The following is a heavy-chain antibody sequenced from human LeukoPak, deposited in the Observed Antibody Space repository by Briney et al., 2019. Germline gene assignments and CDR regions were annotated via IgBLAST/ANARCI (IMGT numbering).Heavy chain of an antibody. V-gene: IGHV3-21*01. CDR3: AGDAGNWNDEGIDY. J-gene: IGHJ4*02. Sequence: PGGSLRLSCAASGFTFSSYSMNWVRQAPGKGLEWVSSISSSSSYIYYADSVKGRFTISRDNAKNSLYLQMNSLRAEDTAVYYCAGDAGNWNDEGIDYWGQGTLVTVSS. CDR2: ISSSSSYI. CDR1: GFTFSSYS. D-gene: IGHD1-1*01.